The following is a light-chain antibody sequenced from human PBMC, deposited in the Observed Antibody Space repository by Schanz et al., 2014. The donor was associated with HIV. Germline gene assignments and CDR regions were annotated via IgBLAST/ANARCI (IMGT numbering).Light chain of an antibody. CDR2: EVS. CDR3: CSCTNTNTWV. V-gene: IGLV2-8*01. CDR1: SSDVGGYNY. J-gene: IGLJ3*02. Sequence: QSALTQPPSASGSPGQSVTISCTGTSSDVGGYNYVSWYQQYPGKVPKLMIYEVSKRPSGVPDRFSGSKSGNTAFLTVSGLQAEDEGDYYCCSCTNTNTWVFGGGTKLTVL.